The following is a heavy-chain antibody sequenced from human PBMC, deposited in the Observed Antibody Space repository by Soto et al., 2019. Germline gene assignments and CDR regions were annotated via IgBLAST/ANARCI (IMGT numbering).Heavy chain of an antibody. D-gene: IGHD2-8*02. CDR2: INAGNGNT. CDR3: AGGDWWLLDY. V-gene: IGHV1-3*05. CDR1: GYTFTSYA. J-gene: IGHJ4*02. Sequence: QVQLVQSGAEEKKPGASVKVSCKASGYTFTSYAMHWVRQAPGQRLERMGWINAGNGNTKYSQKLQGRVTITRDTSARTADMELSSLRSEETAVNYCAGGDWWLLDYWGQGTLVTVSS.